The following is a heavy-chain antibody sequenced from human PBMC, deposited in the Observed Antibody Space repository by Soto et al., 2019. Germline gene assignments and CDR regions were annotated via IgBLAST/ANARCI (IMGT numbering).Heavy chain of an antibody. CDR1: GGSISSSSYY. D-gene: IGHD2-2*01. CDR2: IYYSGST. Sequence: SETLSLTCTVSGGSISSSSYYWGWIRQPPGKGLEWIGSIYYSGSTYYNPSLKSRVTISVDTSKNQFSLKLSSVTAADTAVYYCATIVPAAIASYYCVDVWGQGTTVTVSS. V-gene: IGHV4-39*01. CDR3: ATIVPAAIASYYCVDV. J-gene: IGHJ6*02.